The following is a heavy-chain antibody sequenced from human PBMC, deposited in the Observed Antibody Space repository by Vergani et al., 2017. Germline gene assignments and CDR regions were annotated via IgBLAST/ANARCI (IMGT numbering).Heavy chain of an antibody. CDR1: GFTFSSYG. CDR3: AKDQGVTFGGPSAFDI. J-gene: IGHJ3*02. Sequence: QVQLVESGGGVVQPGRSLRLSCAASGFTFSSYGMHWVRQAPGKGLEWVAVISYDGSNKYYVDSVKGRFTISRENSKNTLYLQMNSLRAEETAVYYCAKDQGVTFGGPSAFDIWGQGTMVTVSS. D-gene: IGHD3-16*01. CDR2: ISYDGSNK. V-gene: IGHV3-30*18.